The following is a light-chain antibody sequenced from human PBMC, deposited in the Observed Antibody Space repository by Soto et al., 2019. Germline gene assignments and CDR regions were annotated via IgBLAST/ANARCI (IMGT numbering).Light chain of an antibody. J-gene: IGLJ1*01. CDR1: SSDVGGSKY. V-gene: IGLV2-14*01. CDR3: TSSTSDSLYV. Sequence: QSVLTQPASVSGSPGQSITISYTGTSSDVGGSKYVSWYQQYPGKVPKLLINKVSNRPSGVSSRFSGSKSGNTASLTISGLLAEDEADYCCTSSTSDSLYVFGTGTKVTVL. CDR2: KVS.